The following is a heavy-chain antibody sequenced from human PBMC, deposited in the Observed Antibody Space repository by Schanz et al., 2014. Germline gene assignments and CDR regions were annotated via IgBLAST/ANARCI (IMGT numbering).Heavy chain of an antibody. J-gene: IGHJ5*01. V-gene: IGHV3-23*01. CDR3: SKDKQGSRSDDS. CDR1: GFNFNTYA. Sequence: EVQLLESGGGLAQPGGSLRLACAASGFNFNTYAMSWARQTPGKGLEWVSSITTGGNTYYRDSVKGRFIVSRDNSKNTLYLEMNRLRVDETAVYYCSKDKQGSRSDDSWGQGTLVTVSS. D-gene: IGHD2-15*01. CDR2: ITTGGNT.